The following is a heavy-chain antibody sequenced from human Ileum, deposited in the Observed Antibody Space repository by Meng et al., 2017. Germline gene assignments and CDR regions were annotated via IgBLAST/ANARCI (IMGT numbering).Heavy chain of an antibody. V-gene: IGHV3-74*01. D-gene: IGHD3-16*01. Sequence: VRRVEAGGGRVQPGGYLRLSRAASGFTFSGTWMHWVRQAPGKGLVWVARINNDGSYTDYVDSVKGRFTISRDNTKNTLYLQMTDLRAEDTAVYYCVKDWGGAGALDYWGQGSLVTVSS. CDR3: VKDWGGAGALDY. J-gene: IGHJ4*02. CDR1: GFTFSGTW. CDR2: INNDGSYT.